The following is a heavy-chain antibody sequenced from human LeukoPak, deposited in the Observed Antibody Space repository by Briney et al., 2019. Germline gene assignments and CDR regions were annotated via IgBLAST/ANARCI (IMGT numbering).Heavy chain of an antibody. Sequence: PGGSLRLSCAASGFTFSSYSMNWVRQAPGKGLEWVAVISYDGSNKYYADSVKGRFTISRDNSKNTLFLQMNSLRAEDTAVYSCAKDVKFSWPFYFDYWGQGILVTVSS. J-gene: IGHJ4*02. V-gene: IGHV3-30*18. CDR1: GFTFSSYS. D-gene: IGHD5-12*01. CDR2: ISYDGSNK. CDR3: AKDVKFSWPFYFDY.